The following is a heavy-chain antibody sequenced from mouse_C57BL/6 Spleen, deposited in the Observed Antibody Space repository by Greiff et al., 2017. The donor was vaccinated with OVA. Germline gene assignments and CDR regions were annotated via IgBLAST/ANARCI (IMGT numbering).Heavy chain of an antibody. CDR1: GYTFTSYW. CDR3: ARDGTTVELGYFEV. Sequence: VQLQQPGAELVRPGTSVKLSCKASGYTFTSYWMHWVKQRPGQGLEWIGVIDPSDSYTNYNQKFKGKATLTVDTSSSTAYMQLSSLTSEDSAVYYCARDGTTVELGYFEVWGTGTTVTVSS. D-gene: IGHD1-1*01. V-gene: IGHV1-59*01. J-gene: IGHJ1*03. CDR2: IDPSDSYT.